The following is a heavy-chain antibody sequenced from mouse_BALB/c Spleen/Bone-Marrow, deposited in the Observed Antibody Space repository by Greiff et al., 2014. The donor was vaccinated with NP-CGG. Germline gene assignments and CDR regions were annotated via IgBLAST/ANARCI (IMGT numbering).Heavy chain of an antibody. CDR2: ISSGGSNT. J-gene: IGHJ4*01. V-gene: IGHV5-6*01. CDR1: GFTFSSYG. Sequence: DVHLVESGGDLVKPGGSLKLSCAASGFTFSSYGMSWGRQTPDKRLEWVATISSGGSNTYYPDSVKGRFTISRDNAKNTLYLQMSSPKSEDTTMYYCARHQRYYAMDYWGQGTSVTVSS. CDR3: ARHQRYYAMDY.